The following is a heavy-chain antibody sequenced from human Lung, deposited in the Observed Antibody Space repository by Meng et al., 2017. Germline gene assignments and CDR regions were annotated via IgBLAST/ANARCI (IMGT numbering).Heavy chain of an antibody. CDR2: INPKSGDT. Sequence: ASVKVSCRPSGYNFPDYYIHWVRRAPGQGLEGMGRINPKSGDTHYAQKFQARVTMTGDTSISTAYMALSGLRSDDTAMYYCSRDEDISAAGKLFGDYWGQGTLVTVSS. D-gene: IGHD6-25*01. V-gene: IGHV1-2*06. CDR3: SRDEDISAAGKLFGDY. CDR1: GYNFPDYY. J-gene: IGHJ4*02.